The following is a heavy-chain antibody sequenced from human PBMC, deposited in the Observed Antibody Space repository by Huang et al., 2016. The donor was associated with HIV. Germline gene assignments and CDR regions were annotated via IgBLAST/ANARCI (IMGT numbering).Heavy chain of an antibody. V-gene: IGHV4-34*01. J-gene: IGHJ4*02. CDR1: GGSFRNYF. CDR2: INHSGRT. Sequence: QVHLQQWGAGLLKPSEALSLTCAVYGGSFRNYFWSWIRQPPGKGLEWIGEINHSGRTSYSPSLKSRVTISVDTSKNQLSLKLSSVTAADTAVYYCARVEINTLTGYFSSFDNWGQGTLVTVSS. D-gene: IGHD3-9*01. CDR3: ARVEINTLTGYFSSFDN.